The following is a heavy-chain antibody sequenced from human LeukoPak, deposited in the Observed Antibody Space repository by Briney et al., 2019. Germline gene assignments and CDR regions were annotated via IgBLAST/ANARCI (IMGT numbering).Heavy chain of an antibody. V-gene: IGHV3-23*01. D-gene: IGHD3-10*01. CDR2: LTGSGGSI. CDR1: GFTFSNFG. J-gene: IGHJ4*02. CDR3: AKRNYFGAGTYSFDF. Sequence: GGSLRLSCTASGFTFSNFGMSWVRQAPGKGLEWVSHLTGSGGSIYYAGSVKGRFTISRDNSKNTLYLQMNSLRAEDTAVYYCAKRNYFGAGTYSFDFWGQGTLVTVSS.